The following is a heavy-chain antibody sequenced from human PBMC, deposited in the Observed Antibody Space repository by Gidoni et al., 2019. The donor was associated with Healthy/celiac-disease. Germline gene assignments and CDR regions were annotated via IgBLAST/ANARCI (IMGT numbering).Heavy chain of an antibody. J-gene: IGHJ6*02. CDR1: GFTFSSYG. CDR2: ISYDGSNK. V-gene: IGHV3-30*18. CDR3: AKDEEVAVAGTAPSSFGLSDV. Sequence: QVQLVESGGGVVQPGRSLRLSCAASGFTFSSYGMHWVRQAPGKGLEWVAVISYDGSNKYYADSVKGRFTISRDNSKNTLYLQMNSLRAEDTAVYYCAKDEEVAVAGTAPSSFGLSDVWGQGTTVTVSS. D-gene: IGHD6-19*01.